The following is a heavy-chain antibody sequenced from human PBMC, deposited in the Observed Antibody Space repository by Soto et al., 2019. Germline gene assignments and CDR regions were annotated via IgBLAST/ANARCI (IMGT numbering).Heavy chain of an antibody. V-gene: IGHV1-2*02. Sequence: GASVKVSCRASGYTFTGYYMHWVRLAPGQGLEWMGWINPNSGGTNYAQKFQGRVTMTRDTSISTAYMELSRLRSGDTAVYYCARDPYYDSSDRDGMDVWGQGTTVTVSS. J-gene: IGHJ6*02. CDR1: GYTFTGYY. D-gene: IGHD3-22*01. CDR3: ARDPYYDSSDRDGMDV. CDR2: INPNSGGT.